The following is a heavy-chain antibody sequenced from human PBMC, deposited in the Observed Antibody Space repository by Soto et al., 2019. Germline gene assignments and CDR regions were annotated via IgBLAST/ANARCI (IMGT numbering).Heavy chain of an antibody. J-gene: IGHJ4*02. CDR2: ISVNNGNT. CDR3: ARDRHYFDTSDYYYPSLFDY. CDR1: GYTFTSYG. D-gene: IGHD3-22*01. Sequence: ASVKVSCKASGYTFTSYGISWVRQAPGQGLEWMGWISVNNGNTNFAQKLQGRVTMTTDTSTSTAYMELRSLRSDDTAVYYCARDRHYFDTSDYYYPSLFDYWGQGALVTVSS. V-gene: IGHV1-18*01.